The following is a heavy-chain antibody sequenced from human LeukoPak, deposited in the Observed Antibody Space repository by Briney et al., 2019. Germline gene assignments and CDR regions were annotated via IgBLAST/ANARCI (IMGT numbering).Heavy chain of an antibody. CDR1: GFIFSDYC. V-gene: IGHV3-11*01. D-gene: IGHD3-10*01. CDR2: ISNSGNTI. J-gene: IGHJ4*02. Sequence: GGSLRLSCAASGFIFSDYCMGWMRQAPGKGLEWVSYISNSGNTIYYTDSVKGRFTPSRDNAKDSLYLQMNSLRAEDTAVYYCARARGSYSFDYWGQGTLVTVSS. CDR3: ARARGSYSFDY.